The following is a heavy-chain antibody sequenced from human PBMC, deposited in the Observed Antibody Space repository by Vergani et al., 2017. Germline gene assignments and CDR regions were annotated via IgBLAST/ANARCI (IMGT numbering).Heavy chain of an antibody. Sequence: QVQLQQWGAGLLKPSETLSLTCAVYGGSFSGYYWSWIRQPPGKGLEWIGEINHSGSTNYNPSLKSRVIISVDTSKNQFSLKLKSVTAADTAVYYCARGLGKWELYDYYYYMDVWGKGTTVTVSS. CDR3: ARGLGKWELYDYYYYMDV. D-gene: IGHD1-26*01. V-gene: IGHV4-34*01. J-gene: IGHJ6*03. CDR1: GGSFSGYY. CDR2: INHSGST.